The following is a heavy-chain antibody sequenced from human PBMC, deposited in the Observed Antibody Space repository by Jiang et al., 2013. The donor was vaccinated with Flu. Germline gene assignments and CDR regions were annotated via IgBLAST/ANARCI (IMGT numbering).Heavy chain of an antibody. Sequence: LLKPSETLSLTCTVSGGSLNNYYWSWIRQTAGEGLEWIGRIYTSGSTNYNPSLGSRVSMSVDTSKTQFSLKLTSVTAADTAVYYCARGSISMDVWGPRDHGHRLL. CDR2: IYTSGST. V-gene: IGHV4-4*07. CDR3: ARGSISMDV. CDR1: GGSLNNYY. J-gene: IGHJ6*01. D-gene: IGHD2/OR15-2a*01.